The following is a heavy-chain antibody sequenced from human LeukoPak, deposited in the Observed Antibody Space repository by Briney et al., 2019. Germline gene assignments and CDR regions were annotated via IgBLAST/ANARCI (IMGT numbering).Heavy chain of an antibody. CDR2: INHSGST. Sequence: PSETLSLTCAVYGGSFSGYYWSWIRQPPGKGLEWIGEINHSGSTNYNPSLKSRVTISVDTSKNQFSLKLSSVTAADTAVYYCARADDTSKRTFDYWGQGTLVAVSS. D-gene: IGHD3-9*01. CDR3: ARADDTSKRTFDY. J-gene: IGHJ4*02. CDR1: GGSFSGYY. V-gene: IGHV4-34*01.